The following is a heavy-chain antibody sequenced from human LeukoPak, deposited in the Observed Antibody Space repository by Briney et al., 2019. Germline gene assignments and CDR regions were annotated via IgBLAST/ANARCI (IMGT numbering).Heavy chain of an antibody. CDR1: GYTFTSYD. CDR2: INPNSGGT. Sequence: ASVKVSCKAAGYTFTSYDINWVRQATGQGLEWMGWINPNSGGTDYAQKLQGRVTMTRDTAISTAYMELSRLRPDDTAVYYCPRDPHTYYYDRSGYNNNWFDPWGQGPLVTVSS. V-gene: IGHV1-2*02. J-gene: IGHJ5*02. D-gene: IGHD3-22*01. CDR3: PRDPHTYYYDRSGYNNNWFDP.